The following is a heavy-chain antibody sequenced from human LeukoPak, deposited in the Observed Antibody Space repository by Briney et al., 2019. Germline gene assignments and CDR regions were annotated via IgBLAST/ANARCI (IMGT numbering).Heavy chain of an antibody. CDR1: GGSISSGDYY. V-gene: IGHV4-30-4*01. J-gene: IGHJ6*02. Sequence: PSETLSLTCTVSGGSISSGDYYWSWIRQPPGKGLEWIGYIYYSGSTYYNPSLKSRVTISVDTSKNQFSLKLSSVTAADTAVYYCARDLKGSYYYYGMDVWGQGTTVTASS. CDR3: ARDLKGSYYYYGMDV. CDR2: IYYSGST. D-gene: IGHD2-15*01.